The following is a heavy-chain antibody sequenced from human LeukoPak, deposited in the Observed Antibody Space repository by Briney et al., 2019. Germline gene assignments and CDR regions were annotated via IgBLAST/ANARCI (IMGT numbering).Heavy chain of an antibody. D-gene: IGHD3-10*01. V-gene: IGHV4-34*01. Sequence: PSETLSLTCAVYGGSFSGYYWSWIRQPPGKGLEWIGEINHSGSTNYNPSLKSRVTISVDTSKNQFSLKLSPVTAADTAVYYCARAGANYYGSGSYYNWFDPWGQGTLVTVSS. J-gene: IGHJ5*02. CDR3: ARAGANYYGSGSYYNWFDP. CDR1: GGSFSGYY. CDR2: INHSGST.